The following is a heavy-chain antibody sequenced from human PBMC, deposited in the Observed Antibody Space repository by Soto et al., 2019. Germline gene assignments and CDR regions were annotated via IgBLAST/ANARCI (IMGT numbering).Heavy chain of an antibody. CDR2: INDDASGT. V-gene: IGHV3-74*01. CDR1: GFTFSNYW. J-gene: IGHJ4*02. Sequence: PGGSLRLSCAASGFTFSNYWMHWVRQAPGKGLLWVSRINDDASGTSYADSVKGRFTISRDNAKSTLYLHMNSLRAEDTAVYYCARGWVERLPRQPPSDYWGQGTLVTVSS. CDR3: ARGWVERLPRQPPSDY. D-gene: IGHD3-3*01.